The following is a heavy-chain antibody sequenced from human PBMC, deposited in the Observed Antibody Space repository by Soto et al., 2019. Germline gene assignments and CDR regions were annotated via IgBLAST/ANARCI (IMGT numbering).Heavy chain of an antibody. D-gene: IGHD4-17*01. CDR3: ARDRGGVTTVSTIDY. CDR2: IYYSGST. J-gene: IGHJ4*02. CDR1: GGSISSGGYY. Sequence: PSETLSLTFTVSGGSISSGGYYWSWIRQHPGKGLEWIGYIYYSGSTYYNPSLKSRVTISVDTSKNQFSLKLSSVTAADTAVYYCARDRGGVTTVSTIDYWGQGTLVTVSS. V-gene: IGHV4-31*02.